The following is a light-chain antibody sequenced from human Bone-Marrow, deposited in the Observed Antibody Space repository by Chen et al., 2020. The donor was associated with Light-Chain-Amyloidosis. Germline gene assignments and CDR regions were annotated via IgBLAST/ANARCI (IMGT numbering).Light chain of an antibody. CDR3: QSADSSGTYEVI. V-gene: IGLV3-25*03. Sequence: SYELTQPPSVSVSPGQTVRITCSGDDLPTKYVGWYQQKPGQAPVLVIHRDTERPSGISGRFSGSSSGTTAALTISGVQAEDDADYHCQSADSSGTYEVIFGGGTKLTVL. CDR2: RDT. CDR1: DLPTKY. J-gene: IGLJ2*01.